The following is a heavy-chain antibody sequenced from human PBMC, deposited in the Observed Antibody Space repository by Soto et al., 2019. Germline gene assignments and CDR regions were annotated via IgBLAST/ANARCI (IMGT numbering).Heavy chain of an antibody. Sequence: PSETLSLTCTVSGGSISSGGYYWSWIRQHPGKGLEWIGYIYNSGSTYYNTSLKSRVTISVDTSRNQFSLKLTSVTAADTALYYCVRDGTAWGQGILVTVSS. V-gene: IGHV4-31*03. CDR2: IYNSGST. CDR1: GGSISSGGYY. J-gene: IGHJ4*02. CDR3: VRDGTA.